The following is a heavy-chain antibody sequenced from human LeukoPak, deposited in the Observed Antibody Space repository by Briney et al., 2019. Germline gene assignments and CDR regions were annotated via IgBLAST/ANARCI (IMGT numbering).Heavy chain of an antibody. D-gene: IGHD2-2*01. Sequence: GESLKISCKGSGYSFTSYWIGWVRQMPGKGLEWMGIIYPGDSDPRYSPSFQGQVTISADKSISTAYLQWSSLKASDTAMYYCTRHLSYCSSTSCYDWPDPWGQGTLVTVSS. CDR3: TRHLSYCSSTSCYDWPDP. J-gene: IGHJ5*02. CDR1: GYSFTSYW. CDR2: IYPGDSDP. V-gene: IGHV5-51*01.